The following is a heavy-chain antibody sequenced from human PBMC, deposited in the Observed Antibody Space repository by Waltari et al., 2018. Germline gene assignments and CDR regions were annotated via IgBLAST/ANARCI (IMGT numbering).Heavy chain of an antibody. CDR3: AKDRCTDGQCYTYFDY. J-gene: IGHJ4*02. D-gene: IGHD2-8*01. CDR2: ISGSGGTT. CDR1: GFTFTTFA. V-gene: IGHV3-23*01. Sequence: EVELLESGGGLVQPGGTLRLSCAASGFTFTTFAMSWVRQAPGKGLEWVSAISGSGGTTYYADSVKGRFTISRDNSRNVLYLQMNTLSAEDTAVYYCAKDRCTDGQCYTYFDYWGQGALITVSS.